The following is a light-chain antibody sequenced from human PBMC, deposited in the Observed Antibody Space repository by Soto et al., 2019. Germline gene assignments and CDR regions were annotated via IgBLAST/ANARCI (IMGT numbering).Light chain of an antibody. CDR3: FQGTNWGYT. CDR2: KVS. J-gene: IGKJ2*01. V-gene: IGKV2-30*02. Sequence: DVVMTQSPLSLTVTLGQSASISCRSSQSLVHSDGDTFMSWFHQRPGQSPRRLIYKVSNRDSGVPDRFSGSGSDTDFTLKISRVEAEDVGIYYCFQGTNWGYTFGQGTKVEIX. CDR1: QSLVHSDGDTF.